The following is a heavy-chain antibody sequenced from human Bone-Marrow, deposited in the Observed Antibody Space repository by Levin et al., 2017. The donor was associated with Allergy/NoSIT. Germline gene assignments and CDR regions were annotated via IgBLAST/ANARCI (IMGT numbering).Heavy chain of an antibody. D-gene: IGHD2-15*01. CDR1: GGSISSYY. J-gene: IGHJ6*02. Sequence: SETLSLTCTVSGGSISSYYWSWIRQPPGKGLEWIGYIYYSGSTNYNPSLKSRVTISVDTSKNQFSLKLSSVTAADTAVYYCARGGGVEVVVAATDYYYGMDVWGQGTTVTVSS. V-gene: IGHV4-59*01. CDR3: ARGGGVEVVVAATDYYYGMDV. CDR2: IYYSGST.